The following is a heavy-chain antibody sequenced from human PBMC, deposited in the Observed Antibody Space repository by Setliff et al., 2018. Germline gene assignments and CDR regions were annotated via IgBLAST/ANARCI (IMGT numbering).Heavy chain of an antibody. CDR3: AKDDTEWELEVAFDI. V-gene: IGHV3-7*01. CDR1: GFTFSSYW. CDR2: IKQEGSEK. D-gene: IGHD1-26*01. J-gene: IGHJ3*02. Sequence: GGSLRLSCAASGFTFSSYWMSWVRQAPGKGLEWVANIKQEGSEKYYVDTVKGRFTISRDNSKNTLYLQMNSLRAEDTAVYYCAKDDTEWELEVAFDIWGQGTMVTVSS.